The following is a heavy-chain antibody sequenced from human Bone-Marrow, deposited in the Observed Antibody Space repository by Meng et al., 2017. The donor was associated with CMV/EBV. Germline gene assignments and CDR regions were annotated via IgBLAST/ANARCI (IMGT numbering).Heavy chain of an antibody. J-gene: IGHJ4*02. D-gene: IGHD5-18*01. CDR1: GFTFSNYG. V-gene: IGHV3-30*02. CDR2: IRYDGSNK. Sequence: LSLTGAASGFTFSNYGMHWVRQAPGKGLEWVAFIRYDGSNKYYADSVKGRFTISRDNSKNTLYLQMNSLRAEDTAVYYCARVYSYGDYYFDYWGQGTLVTVSS. CDR3: ARVYSYGDYYFDY.